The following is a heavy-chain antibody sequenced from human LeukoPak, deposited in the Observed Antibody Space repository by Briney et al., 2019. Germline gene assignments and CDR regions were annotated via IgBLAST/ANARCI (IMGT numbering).Heavy chain of an antibody. CDR2: IYYSGST. D-gene: IGHD6-6*01. V-gene: IGHV4-39*07. CDR1: GGSISSSRYY. CDR3: ARGARGRAAARPVTNWFDP. J-gene: IGHJ5*02. Sequence: SETLSLTCTVSGGSISSSRYYWGWIRQPPGKGLEWIGSIYYSGSTYYNPSLKSRVTISVDTSKNQFSLKLSSVTAADTAVYYCARGARGRAAARPVTNWFDPWGQGTLVTVSS.